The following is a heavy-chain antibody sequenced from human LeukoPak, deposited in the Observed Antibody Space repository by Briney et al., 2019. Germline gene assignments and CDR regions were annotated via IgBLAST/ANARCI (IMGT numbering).Heavy chain of an antibody. V-gene: IGHV3-23*01. CDR3: AKVPLIAAPKHFDY. Sequence: PGGSLRVSCASSGFTFSSYAMGWVRQAPGKGLEWVSAITGSDGSTYYADSVKGRFTISRDNSKNTLYLQMNRLRAEDTAVYYCAKVPLIAAPKHFDYWGQGTLVTVSS. CDR1: GFTFSSYA. D-gene: IGHD6-13*01. CDR2: ITGSDGST. J-gene: IGHJ4*02.